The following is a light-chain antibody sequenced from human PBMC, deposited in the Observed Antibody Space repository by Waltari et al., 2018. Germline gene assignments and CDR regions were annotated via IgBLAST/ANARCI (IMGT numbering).Light chain of an antibody. CDR2: DDS. V-gene: IGLV2-14*03. Sequence: QSALTQPASVSGSPGQSSPISCSGTSSNVGAYHYVCWYQQTPGKAPKIIIYDDSVRPSGVSNRFSGSKSGNTASLTISGLHTEDEADYYCGTSTTTRNHVFGTGTKVTVL. J-gene: IGLJ1*01. CDR1: SSNVGAYHY. CDR3: GTSTTTRNHV.